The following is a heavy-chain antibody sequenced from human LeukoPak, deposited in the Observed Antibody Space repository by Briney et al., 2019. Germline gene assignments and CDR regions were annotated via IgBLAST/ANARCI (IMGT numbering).Heavy chain of an antibody. CDR2: INSDGNRI. Sequence: PGGSLRLSCAASGFTFSKYWMHWVRQAPGKGLVWVSRINSDGNRIIYADSVKGRFTISRDNAKNTLYLQMNSLRVEDTAVYYCARGGSPPEALGDAFDIWGQGTMVTVSS. V-gene: IGHV3-74*01. J-gene: IGHJ3*02. D-gene: IGHD1-26*01. CDR3: ARGGSPPEALGDAFDI. CDR1: GFTFSKYW.